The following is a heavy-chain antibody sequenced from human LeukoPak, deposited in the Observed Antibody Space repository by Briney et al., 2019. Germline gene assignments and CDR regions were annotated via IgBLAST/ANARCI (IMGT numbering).Heavy chain of an antibody. V-gene: IGHV1-18*01. CDR3: ATDRTYDYIWGSYRYTFDY. J-gene: IGHJ4*02. CDR2: ISAYNGNT. Sequence: VASVKVSCKASGYTFTSYGISWVRQAPGQGLEWMGWISAYNGNTNYAQKLQGRVTMTTDTSTSTAYMELRSLRSDDTAVHYCATDRTYDYIWGSYRYTFDYWGQGTLVTVSS. D-gene: IGHD3-16*02. CDR1: GYTFTSYG.